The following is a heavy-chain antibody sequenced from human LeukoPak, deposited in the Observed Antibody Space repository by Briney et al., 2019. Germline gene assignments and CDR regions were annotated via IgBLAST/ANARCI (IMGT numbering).Heavy chain of an antibody. CDR3: ARVHCSSTSCYYYYYYGMDV. Sequence: TGGSLRLSCAASGFTFSDYYMSWIRQAPGKGLEWVSYISSSGSTIYYADSVKGRFTISRDNAKNSLYLQMNGLRAEDTAVYYCARVHCSSTSCYYYYYYGMDVWGQGTTVTVSS. D-gene: IGHD2-2*01. CDR2: ISSSGSTI. CDR1: GFTFSDYY. V-gene: IGHV3-11*01. J-gene: IGHJ6*02.